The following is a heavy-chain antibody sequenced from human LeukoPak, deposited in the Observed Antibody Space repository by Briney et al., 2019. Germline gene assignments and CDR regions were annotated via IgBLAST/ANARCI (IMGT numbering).Heavy chain of an antibody. D-gene: IGHD2-2*01. CDR2: IYHSGST. CDR3: ARDRDQLQDAFDI. J-gene: IGHJ3*02. V-gene: IGHV4-30-2*01. Sequence: SQTLSLTCTVSGGSISSGGYYWSWIRQPPGKGLEWIGYIYHSGSTYYNPSLKSRVTISVDRSKNQFTLKLSSVTAADTAVYYCARDRDQLQDAFDIWGQGTMVTVSS. CDR1: GGSISSGGYY.